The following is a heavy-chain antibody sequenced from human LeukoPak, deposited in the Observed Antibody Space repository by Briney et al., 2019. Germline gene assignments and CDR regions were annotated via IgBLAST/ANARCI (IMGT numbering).Heavy chain of an antibody. J-gene: IGHJ3*02. V-gene: IGHV3-11*01. D-gene: IGHD3-9*01. CDR1: GFTFSDYY. CDR3: ARGRYDILTGSPPDAFDI. CDR2: ISSSGSTI. Sequence: GGSLRLSCAASGFTFSDYYMSWIRQAPGKGLEWVSYISSSGSTIYYADSVKGRFTISRDNAKNSLYLQMNSLRAEDTAVYYCARGRYDILTGSPPDAFDIWGQGTMVTVSS.